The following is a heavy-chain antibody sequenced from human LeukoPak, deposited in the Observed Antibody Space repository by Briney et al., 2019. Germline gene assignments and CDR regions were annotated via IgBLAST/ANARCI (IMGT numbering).Heavy chain of an antibody. CDR1: GFIFNDYA. D-gene: IGHD6-13*01. Sequence: GGSLRLSCAASGFIFNDYAMHWVRQAPGKGLEWVSGISWNSGKIDYADSVKGRFTISRDNARNSLYLQMNSLRAEDTAVYYCARDILMAAAAGTWVYWGQGTLVTVSS. J-gene: IGHJ4*02. CDR3: ARDILMAAAAGTWVY. V-gene: IGHV3-9*01. CDR2: ISWNSGKI.